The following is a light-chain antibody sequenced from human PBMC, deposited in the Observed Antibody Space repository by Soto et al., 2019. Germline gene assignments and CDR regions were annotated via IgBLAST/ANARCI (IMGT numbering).Light chain of an antibody. J-gene: IGKJ5*01. CDR3: QQYKNWPPIT. CDR2: AAS. CDR1: QSLTSS. Sequence: EIVMTQSPATLSASPGERATPSCRASQSLTSSLVWYQQKPGQAPRLLIYAASTRATGVPARFSGSGSGTEFTLTISSLQSEDFAVYYCQQYKNWPPITFGQGTRLEI. V-gene: IGKV3-15*01.